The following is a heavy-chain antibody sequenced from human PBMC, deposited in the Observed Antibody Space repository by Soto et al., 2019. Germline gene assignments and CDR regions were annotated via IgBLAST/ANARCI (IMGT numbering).Heavy chain of an antibody. CDR1: GGSISGSSYY. V-gene: IGHV4-39*01. D-gene: IGHD4-17*01. CDR3: ARHYGVGYFDY. Sequence: SETLSLTCTVSGGSISGSSYYWGWIRQPPGKGLEWIGSIYYSGSTYYNPSLKSRVTISVDTSKNQFSLKLSSVTAADTAVYYCARHYGVGYFDYWGQGTLVTVSS. CDR2: IYYSGST. J-gene: IGHJ4*02.